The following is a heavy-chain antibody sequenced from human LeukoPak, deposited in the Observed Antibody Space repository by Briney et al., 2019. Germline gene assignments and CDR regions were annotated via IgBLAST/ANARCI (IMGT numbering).Heavy chain of an antibody. CDR1: GFTFSSYA. D-gene: IGHD1-26*01. J-gene: IGHJ4*02. CDR2: ISGSGGST. V-gene: IGHV3-23*01. Sequence: GGSLRPSCAASGFTFSSYAMSWVRQAPGKGLEWVSAISGSGGSTYYADSVKGRFTISRDNSKNTLYLQMNSLRAEDTAVYYCAKSGVGATYFDYWGQGTLVTVSS. CDR3: AKSGVGATYFDY.